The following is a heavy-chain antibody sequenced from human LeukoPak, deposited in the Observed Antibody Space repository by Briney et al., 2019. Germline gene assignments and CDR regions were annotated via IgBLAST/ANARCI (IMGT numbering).Heavy chain of an antibody. CDR1: GYTFTGYY. V-gene: IGHV1-2*02. J-gene: IGHJ4*02. CDR3: SRGSGISYGGIDY. Sequence: ASVKVSCKASGYTFTGYYMHWVRQAPGQGLEWMGWINPNSGGTKYAQKFLGRVTLTRDTSTTIVYMELKWLTSDDTAVYYCSRGSGISYGGIDYWGQGTLVTVSS. CDR2: INPNSGGT. D-gene: IGHD5-18*01.